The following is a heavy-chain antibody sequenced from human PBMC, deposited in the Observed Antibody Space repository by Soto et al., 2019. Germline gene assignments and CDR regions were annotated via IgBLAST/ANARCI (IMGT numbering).Heavy chain of an antibody. V-gene: IGHV1-18*04. CDR3: ARYRTSDSSGYYFNYYYGMDV. J-gene: IGHJ6*02. CDR2: ISAYNGNT. Sequence: ASVKVSCKXSGYTFTSYGISWVRQAPGQGLEWMGWISAYNGNTNYAQKLQGRVTMTTDTSTSTAYMELRSLRSDDTAVYYCARYRTSDSSGYYFNYYYGMDVWGQGTTVTVSS. D-gene: IGHD3-22*01. CDR1: GYTFTSYG.